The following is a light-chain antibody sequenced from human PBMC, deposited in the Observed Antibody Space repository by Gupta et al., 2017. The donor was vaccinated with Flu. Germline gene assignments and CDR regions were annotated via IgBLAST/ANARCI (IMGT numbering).Light chain of an antibody. CDR1: RGGSTY. Sequence: PALVSSSASARVTSTCRVSRGGSTYLDWYQQKPGQAPRLLIYNASTRETGVPARFSGSGSGTDFTLTISSLEPEDFAVYYCKQLTSWPITFGRGTKLEIK. V-gene: IGKV1-9*01. CDR2: NAS. CDR3: KQLTSWPIT. J-gene: IGKJ4*01.